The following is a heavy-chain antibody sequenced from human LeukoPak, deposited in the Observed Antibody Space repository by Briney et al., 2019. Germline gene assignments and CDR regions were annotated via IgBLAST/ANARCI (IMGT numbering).Heavy chain of an antibody. CDR2: IRYDGSKQ. CDR3: AKDLWTKQNAPGYFDY. D-gene: IGHD1-1*01. V-gene: IGHV3-30*02. CDR1: AFTFTSYG. J-gene: IGHJ4*02. Sequence: PGGSLRLTCAVSAFTFTSYGMHWVRQAPGKGLEWVAFIRYDGSKQYYIDFVKGRFTVSRDNSKNTLYLQMNNLRAEDTAVYYCAKDLWTKQNAPGYFDYWGQGTLVTVSS.